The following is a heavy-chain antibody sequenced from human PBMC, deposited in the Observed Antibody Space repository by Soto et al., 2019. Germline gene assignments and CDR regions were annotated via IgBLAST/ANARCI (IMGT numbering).Heavy chain of an antibody. D-gene: IGHD6-6*01. J-gene: IGHJ5*02. CDR3: ARTPLASEQNWFDP. CDR2: IIPIFGTA. Sequence: GASVKVSCKASGGTFSSYAISWVRQAPGQGLEWMGGIIPIFGTANYAQKFQGRVTITADESTSTAYMELSSLRSEDTAVYYCARTPLASEQNWFDPWGQGTLVTGSS. V-gene: IGHV1-69*13. CDR1: GGTFSSYA.